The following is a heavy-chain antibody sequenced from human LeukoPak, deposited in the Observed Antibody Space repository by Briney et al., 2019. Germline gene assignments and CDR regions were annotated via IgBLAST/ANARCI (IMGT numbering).Heavy chain of an antibody. Sequence: EASVKVSCKASGYTFTSYDINWVRQATGQGLEWMGWMNPNSGNTGYAQKFQGRVTITRNTSISTAYMELSSLRSEDTAVYYYARVIGYSSSWYNYYMDVWGKGTTVTVSS. D-gene: IGHD6-13*01. V-gene: IGHV1-8*03. CDR1: GYTFTSYD. CDR2: MNPNSGNT. CDR3: ARVIGYSSSWYNYYMDV. J-gene: IGHJ6*03.